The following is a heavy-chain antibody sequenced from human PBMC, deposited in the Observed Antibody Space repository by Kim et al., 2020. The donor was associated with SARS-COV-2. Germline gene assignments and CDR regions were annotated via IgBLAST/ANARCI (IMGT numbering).Heavy chain of an antibody. CDR1: GYTFTNYG. CDR2: ISPYNGDT. D-gene: IGHD3-10*01. V-gene: IGHV1-18*01. Sequence: ASVKVSCKASGYTFTNYGISWVRQAPGQGLEWMAWISPYNGDTNYAQKFQGRVTMTTDTSTSTAYMELRSLRSDDSAVYYCARSHRGRGVLTPRDAFDIWGQGTMVTVSS. CDR3: ARSHRGRGVLTPRDAFDI. J-gene: IGHJ3*02.